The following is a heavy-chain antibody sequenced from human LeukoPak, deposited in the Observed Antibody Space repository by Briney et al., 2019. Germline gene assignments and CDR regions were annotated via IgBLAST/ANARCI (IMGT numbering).Heavy chain of an antibody. J-gene: IGHJ5*02. CDR1: GYTFTGYY. D-gene: IGHD3-16*01. V-gene: IGHV1-24*01. Sequence: GASVKVSCKASGYTFTGYYMHWVRQAPGQGLEWMGGFDPEDGETIYAQKFQGRVTMTEDTSTDTAYMELSSLRSEDTAVYYCATDRGLHYYEPVNWFDPWGQGTLVTVSS. CDR3: ATDRGLHYYEPVNWFDP. CDR2: FDPEDGET.